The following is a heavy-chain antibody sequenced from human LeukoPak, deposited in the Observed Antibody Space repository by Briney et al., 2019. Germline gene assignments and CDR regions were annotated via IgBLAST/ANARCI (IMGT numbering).Heavy chain of an antibody. Sequence: PSETLSLTCTVSGGSISSCYWSWIRQPPGKGLEWIGYINYSGSTNYNPSLKSRVTISVDTSKNQFSLKVSSVTAADTAVYYCARDLAEPPYYYYYGMDVWGQGTTVTVSS. CDR1: GGSISSCY. J-gene: IGHJ6*02. V-gene: IGHV4-59*01. CDR2: INYSGST. D-gene: IGHD1-14*01. CDR3: ARDLAEPPYYYYYGMDV.